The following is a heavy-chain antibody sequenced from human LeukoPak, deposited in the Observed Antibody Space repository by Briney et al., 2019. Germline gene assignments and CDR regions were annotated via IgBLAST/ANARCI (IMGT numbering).Heavy chain of an antibody. CDR3: AKSEQQLVPGMDV. J-gene: IGHJ6*03. V-gene: IGHV3-30*02. CDR2: IRYDGSNK. Sequence: GGSLRLSCAASGFTVSSYGMHWVRQAPGKGLDWEAFIRYDGSNKYYADSVKGRFTISRDNSKNTLYLQMNSLRAEDTAVYYCAKSEQQLVPGMDVWGKGTTVTVSS. CDR1: GFTVSSYG. D-gene: IGHD6-13*01.